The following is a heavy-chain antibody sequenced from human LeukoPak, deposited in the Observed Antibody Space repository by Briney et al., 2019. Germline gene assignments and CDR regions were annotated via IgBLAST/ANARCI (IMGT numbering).Heavy chain of an antibody. D-gene: IGHD6-19*01. V-gene: IGHV4-34*01. Sequence: SETLSLTCAVYGGSFSGYYWSWIRQPPGKGLEWIGEINHSGSTNYNPSLKSRVTISVDTSKNQFSLKLSSVTAADTAVYYCARGDSSGWYSGRRRGYFDYWGQGTLVTVSS. J-gene: IGHJ4*01. CDR3: ARGDSSGWYSGRRRGYFDY. CDR1: GGSFSGYY. CDR2: INHSGST.